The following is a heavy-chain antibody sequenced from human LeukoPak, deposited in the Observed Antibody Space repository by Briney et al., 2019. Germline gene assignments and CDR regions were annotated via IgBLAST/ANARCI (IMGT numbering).Heavy chain of an antibody. Sequence: ASVKVSCKASGYTFTSYGISWVRQAPGQGLEWMGWISAYNGNTNYAQKLQGRVTMTTDTSTGTAYMELRSLRSDDTAVYYCARVAYYDILTGPRAFDIWGQGTMVTVSS. CDR3: ARVAYYDILTGPRAFDI. CDR2: ISAYNGNT. J-gene: IGHJ3*02. CDR1: GYTFTSYG. D-gene: IGHD3-9*01. V-gene: IGHV1-18*04.